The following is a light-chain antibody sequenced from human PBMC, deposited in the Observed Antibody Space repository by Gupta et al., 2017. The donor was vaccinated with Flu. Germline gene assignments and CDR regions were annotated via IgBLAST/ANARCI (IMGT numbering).Light chain of an antibody. CDR3: QQYNNWPPRT. CDR1: QSVSSN. J-gene: IGKJ4*01. V-gene: IGKV3-15*01. CDR2: GAS. Sequence: EIVMTPSPATLSVSPGERATLSCRASQSVSSNLAWYQQKPGQAPRLLIYGASTRATGIPARFSGSGSGTEXTLTISXRQSEDFAVYYCQQYNNWPPRTFGXGTKVEIK.